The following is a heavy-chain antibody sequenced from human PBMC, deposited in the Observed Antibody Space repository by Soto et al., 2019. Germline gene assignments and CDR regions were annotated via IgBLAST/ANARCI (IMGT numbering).Heavy chain of an antibody. V-gene: IGHV3-33*01. CDR2: IWYDGSNK. CDR1: GFTFSSYG. CDR3: ARDHYGSGSYFDY. Sequence: QVQLVESGGGVVQPGRSLRLSCAASGFTFSSYGMHWVSQAPGKGLEWVAVIWYDGSNKYYADSVKGRFTISRDNSKNTLYLQMNSLRAEDTAVYYCARDHYGSGSYFDYWGQGTLVTVSS. D-gene: IGHD3-10*01. J-gene: IGHJ4*02.